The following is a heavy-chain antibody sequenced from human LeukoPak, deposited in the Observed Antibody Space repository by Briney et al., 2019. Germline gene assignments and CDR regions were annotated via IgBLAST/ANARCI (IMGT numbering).Heavy chain of an antibody. Sequence: SETLSLTCAVSGASITSYYWTWIRQPPGKGLDWIAYISYSGNTNYNPSLKSRVTISIDTSQNQFSLKLTSATAAGTDVYYCARADYGDHGTTFDIWGQGTMVTVSS. V-gene: IGHV4-59*01. D-gene: IGHD4-17*01. CDR2: ISYSGNT. J-gene: IGHJ3*02. CDR1: GASITSYY. CDR3: ARADYGDHGTTFDI.